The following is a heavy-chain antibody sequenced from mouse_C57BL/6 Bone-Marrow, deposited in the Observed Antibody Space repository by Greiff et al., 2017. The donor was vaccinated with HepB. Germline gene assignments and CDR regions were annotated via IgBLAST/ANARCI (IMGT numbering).Heavy chain of an antibody. J-gene: IGHJ3*01. CDR1: GFSLTSYG. CDR2: IWSGGST. CDR3: DKNGVIRAWFAY. Sequence: QVQLQQSGPGLVQPSQSLSITCTVSGFSLTSYGVHWVRQSPGKGLEWLGVIWSGGSTDYNAAFISRLSISKDNSKSQVFFKMNSLQADDTAIYYYDKNGVIRAWFAYWGQGTLVTVSA. D-gene: IGHD2-1*01. V-gene: IGHV2-2*01.